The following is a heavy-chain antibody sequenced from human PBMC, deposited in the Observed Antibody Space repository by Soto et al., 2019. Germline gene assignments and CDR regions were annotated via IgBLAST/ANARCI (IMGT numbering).Heavy chain of an antibody. Sequence: QVQLVESGGGVVQPGRSLRLSCAASGFTFSSYAMHWVRQAPGKGLEWVAVISYDGSNKYYADSVKGRFTISRDNSKNTLYLQMNSLRAEDTAVYYCARARIGSSWYGKYFQHWGQGTLVTVSS. D-gene: IGHD6-13*01. CDR3: ARARIGSSWYGKYFQH. CDR2: ISYDGSNK. CDR1: GFTFSSYA. J-gene: IGHJ1*01. V-gene: IGHV3-30-3*01.